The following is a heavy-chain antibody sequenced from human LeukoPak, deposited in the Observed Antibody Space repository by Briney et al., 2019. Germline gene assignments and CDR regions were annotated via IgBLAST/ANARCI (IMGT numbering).Heavy chain of an antibody. CDR2: FYHGRSP. V-gene: IGHV4-38-2*01. CDR3: ARAAAHYSDNSGYYYHDY. CDR1: GYSISNGYY. D-gene: IGHD3-22*01. J-gene: IGHJ4*02. Sequence: KSSETLSLTCAVSGYSISNGYYWGWIRQPPGKGLEWIATFYHGRSPYCNPSLQSRVTISVDTSKNQFSLRLNSVTAADTAVYYCARAAAHYSDNSGYYYHDYWGQGTLVIVSS.